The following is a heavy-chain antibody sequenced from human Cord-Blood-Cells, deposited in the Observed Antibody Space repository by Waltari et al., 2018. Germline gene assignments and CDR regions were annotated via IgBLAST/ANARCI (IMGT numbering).Heavy chain of an antibody. D-gene: IGHD1-7*01. J-gene: IGHJ4*02. Sequence: VQLVESGGGVVQPGRSLRLSCAASGFTFSSDAMHWVRQAPGKGLEWVAVISYDGRNKYYADSVKGRFTISRDNSKNTLYLQMTSLRAEDTAVYYCATDMTGELLPLDYWGQGTLVTVSS. CDR1: GFTFSSDA. CDR3: ATDMTGELLPLDY. V-gene: IGHV3-30*04. CDR2: ISYDGRNK.